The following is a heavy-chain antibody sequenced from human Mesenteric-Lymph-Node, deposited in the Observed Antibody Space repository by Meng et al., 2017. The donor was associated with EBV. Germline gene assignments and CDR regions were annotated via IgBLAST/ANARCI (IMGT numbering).Heavy chain of an antibody. J-gene: IGHJ5*02. CDR2: INWNGDST. V-gene: IGHV3-20*01. Sequence: EVQLVESGGGVVRRGGSLRPFAAASGFTFDDYGMSWVRQAPGKGLEWVAAINWNGDSTGYADAVTGRFTISRDNAKNSLYLQMNSLRDEDTALYHCARRDCNTKTCYPSWFDPWGQGTLVTVSS. D-gene: IGHD2/OR15-2a*01. CDR3: ARRDCNTKTCYPSWFDP. CDR1: GFTFDDYG.